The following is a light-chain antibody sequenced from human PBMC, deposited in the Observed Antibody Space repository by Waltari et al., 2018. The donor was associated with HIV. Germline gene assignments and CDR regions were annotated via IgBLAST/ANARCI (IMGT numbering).Light chain of an antibody. CDR2: EVS. CDR1: SSDVGSYNR. J-gene: IGLJ2*01. Sequence: QSALTQPPSVSGSPGQSVTISCTGTSSDVGSYNRVSWYQQPPGTAPKLMIYEVSNRPSGVPYRFSGSKSGNTASLTISGLQAEDEADYYCSSYTSSSTVVFGGGTMLTVL. CDR3: SSYTSSSTVV. V-gene: IGLV2-18*02.